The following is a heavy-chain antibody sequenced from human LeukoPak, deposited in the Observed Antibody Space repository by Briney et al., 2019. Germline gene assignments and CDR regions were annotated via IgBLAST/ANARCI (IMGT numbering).Heavy chain of an antibody. J-gene: IGHJ4*02. CDR2: IYHSGNT. CDR1: GASIRSSGYY. CDR3: ARANYYDSTGYLPVVYPSDF. D-gene: IGHD3-22*01. Sequence: SETLSHTCTVSGASIRSSGYYWSWIRQDPAKGLEWIGYIYHSGNTYYNPSLKSRVTISLDTSKNQFSLKLRSVTAADTAVYYCARANYYDSTGYLPVVYPSDFWGQGTLVTVSS. V-gene: IGHV4-31*03.